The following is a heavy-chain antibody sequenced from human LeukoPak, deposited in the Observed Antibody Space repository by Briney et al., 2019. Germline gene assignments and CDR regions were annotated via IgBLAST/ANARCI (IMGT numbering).Heavy chain of an antibody. CDR3: ARDRGSNWFDP. CDR2: IWYDGSNK. D-gene: IGHD5-12*01. CDR1: GFTFSSYG. V-gene: IGHV3-33*01. J-gene: IGHJ5*02. Sequence: GRSLRLSGAASGFTFSSYGMHWVRQAPGKGLEWVAVIWYDGSNKYYADSVKGRFTISRDNSKNTLYLQMNSLRAEDTAVYYCARDRGSNWFDPWGQGTLVTVSS.